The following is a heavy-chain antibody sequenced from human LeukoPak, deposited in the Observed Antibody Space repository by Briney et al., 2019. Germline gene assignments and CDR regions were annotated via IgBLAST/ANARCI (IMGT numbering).Heavy chain of an antibody. D-gene: IGHD3-22*01. CDR1: GFTFSNAW. Sequence: GGSLRLSCAGSGFTFSNAWMSWVRQAPGKGLEWVGLIKSKTDGGTTEYAAPVKGRFTISRDDSKNTLYLQMNSLRAEDTAVYYCAKDNYYDSSGYYRYYYYGMDVWGQGTTVTVSS. V-gene: IGHV3-15*01. CDR3: AKDNYYDSSGYYRYYYYGMDV. CDR2: IKSKTDGGTT. J-gene: IGHJ6*02.